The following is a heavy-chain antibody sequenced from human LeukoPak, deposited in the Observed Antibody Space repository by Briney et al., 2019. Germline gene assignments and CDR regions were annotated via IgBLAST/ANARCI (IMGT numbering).Heavy chain of an antibody. CDR3: ARVQVLLWFGELLQTAGFDY. CDR2: INPNSGGT. J-gene: IGHJ4*02. Sequence: RASVKVSCKASGYTFTGYYMHWVRQAPGQGLEWMGWINPNSGGTNYAQKFQGRVTMTGDTSISTAYMELSRLRSDDTAVYYCARVQVLLWFGELLQTAGFDYWGQGTLVTVSS. CDR1: GYTFTGYY. D-gene: IGHD3-10*01. V-gene: IGHV1-2*02.